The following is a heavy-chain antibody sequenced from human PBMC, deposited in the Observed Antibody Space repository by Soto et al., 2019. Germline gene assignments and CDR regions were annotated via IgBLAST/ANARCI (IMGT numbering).Heavy chain of an antibody. J-gene: IGHJ6*03. Sequence: GSLRLSRAASGFHFSSHGLHWVRQAPGQGLEWVAVISYDGSKKYYAESVKGRFTISRDNSKNTLYLQMNSLRAEDTAVYYCAKDRLGESDYYGSGSYMDVWGKGTTVTVSS. CDR3: AKDRLGESDYYGSGSYMDV. D-gene: IGHD3-10*01. CDR2: ISYDGSKK. V-gene: IGHV3-30*18. CDR1: GFHFSSHG.